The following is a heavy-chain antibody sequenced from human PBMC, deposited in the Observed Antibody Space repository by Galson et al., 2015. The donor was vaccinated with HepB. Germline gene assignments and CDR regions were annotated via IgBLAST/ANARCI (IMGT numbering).Heavy chain of an antibody. J-gene: IGHJ4*02. CDR3: AGPLRFLVPHDY. CDR1: GLTFSDHS. CDR2: ITSSSNTI. V-gene: IGHV3-48*04. D-gene: IGHD3-3*01. Sequence: SLRLSCAASGLTFSDHSITRVRQAPGKGLEWVAYITSSSNTIYYADSVKGRFAISRDNAKESLYLKLKTMRAGDTAVYYCAGPLRFLVPHDYWGQGTLVTVSS.